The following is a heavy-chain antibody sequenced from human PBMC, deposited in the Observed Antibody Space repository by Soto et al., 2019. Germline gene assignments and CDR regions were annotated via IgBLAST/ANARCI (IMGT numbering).Heavy chain of an antibody. CDR2: ISYSGST. D-gene: IGHD5-12*01. CDR3: AREGGVATPIGMDV. V-gene: IGHV4-59*01. J-gene: IGHJ6*02. Sequence: SETLSLTCAVSGGSIRGYYGSWIRQPPGKGLEWIGYISYSGSTNYNPSLKNRVTISVDTSKNQFSLKLSFVTAADTAVYYCAREGGVATPIGMDVWGQGTTVTVSS. CDR1: GGSIRGYY.